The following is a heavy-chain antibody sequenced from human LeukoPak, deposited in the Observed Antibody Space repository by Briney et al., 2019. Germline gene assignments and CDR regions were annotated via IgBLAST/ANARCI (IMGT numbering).Heavy chain of an antibody. J-gene: IGHJ4*02. Sequence: ASVKLSCNASGYTFTTYGISWVRQAPGQGLEWLGWISAYNGNTNYAQKLQGRVTMTTDTSTKTAYMELRSLRSDDTAVYYCASGYCSGGSCYGLLDYWGQGTLVIVSS. V-gene: IGHV1-18*01. CDR1: GYTFTTYG. D-gene: IGHD2-15*01. CDR3: ASGYCSGGSCYGLLDY. CDR2: ISAYNGNT.